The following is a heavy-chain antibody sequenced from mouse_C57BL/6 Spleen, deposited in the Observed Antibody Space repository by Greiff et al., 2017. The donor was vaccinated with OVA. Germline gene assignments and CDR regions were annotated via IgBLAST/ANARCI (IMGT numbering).Heavy chain of an antibody. V-gene: IGHV1-54*01. CDR2: INPGSGGT. CDR3: ARSYYKYDGGYYAMDY. CDR1: GYAFTNYL. D-gene: IGHD2-14*01. J-gene: IGHJ4*01. Sequence: QVQLQQSGAELVRPGTSVKVSCKASGYAFTNYLIEWVKQRPGQGLEWIGVINPGSGGTNYNEKFKGKATLTADKSSSTAYMQLSSLTSEDSAVYFCARSYYKYDGGYYAMDYWGQGTSVTVSS.